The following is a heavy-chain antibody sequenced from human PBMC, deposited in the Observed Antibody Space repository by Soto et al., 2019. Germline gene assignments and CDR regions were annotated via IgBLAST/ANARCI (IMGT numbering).Heavy chain of an antibody. CDR3: ARCLPGVREPFDV. J-gene: IGHJ3*01. Sequence: QVQLVDSGGGLVKPGGSLRLSCTASGFTFSNYYMTWIRQAPGKGLEWISYISDSGRVTYYADSGQGRFSIAWVNAKHSLCLETNDPRVADAAVYYCARCLPGVREPFDVWCQGTMVSFSS. D-gene: IGHD1-1*01. CDR1: GFTFSNYY. CDR2: ISDSGRVT. V-gene: IGHV3-11*01.